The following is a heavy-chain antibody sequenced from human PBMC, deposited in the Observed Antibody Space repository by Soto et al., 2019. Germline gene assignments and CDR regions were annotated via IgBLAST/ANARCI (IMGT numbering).Heavy chain of an antibody. CDR2: IYHSGST. Sequence: SETLSLTCAVSSGSISSSNWWSWVRQPPGKGLEWIGEIYHSGSTNYNPSLKSRVTISVDKSKNQFSLKLSSVTAADTAVYYCARGILVLSPYDFWSGYSNHSTTEFYMDVWGKGTTVTVSS. J-gene: IGHJ6*03. CDR1: SGSISSSNW. V-gene: IGHV4-4*02. CDR3: ARGILVLSPYDFWSGYSNHSTTEFYMDV. D-gene: IGHD3-3*01.